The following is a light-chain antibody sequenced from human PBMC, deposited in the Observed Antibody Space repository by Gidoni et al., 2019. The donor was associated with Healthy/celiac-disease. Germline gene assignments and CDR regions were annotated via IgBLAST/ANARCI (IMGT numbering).Light chain of an antibody. Sequence: DIKMTQSPASLSASVGDRVNATCRASQGISNYLAWYQQKPGKVHKLLIYAASTLQSGVPSRFSGSGSGPDFTLTISSLQPEDVATYYCQKYNSAPRTFGPGTKVDIK. V-gene: IGKV1-27*01. J-gene: IGKJ3*01. CDR2: AAS. CDR1: QGISNY. CDR3: QKYNSAPRT.